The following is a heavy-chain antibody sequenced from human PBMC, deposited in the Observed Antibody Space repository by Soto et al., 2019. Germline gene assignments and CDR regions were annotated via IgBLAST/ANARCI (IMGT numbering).Heavy chain of an antibody. Sequence: SETLSLTCTVSGGSISSYYWSWIRQPPGKGLEWIGYIYYSGSTNYNPSLKSRVTISVDTSKNQFSLKLSSVTAADTALYYCARLSPGPDYWGQGTLVTVSS. CDR1: GGSISSYY. J-gene: IGHJ4*02. V-gene: IGHV4-59*08. CDR2: IYYSGST. CDR3: ARLSPGPDY.